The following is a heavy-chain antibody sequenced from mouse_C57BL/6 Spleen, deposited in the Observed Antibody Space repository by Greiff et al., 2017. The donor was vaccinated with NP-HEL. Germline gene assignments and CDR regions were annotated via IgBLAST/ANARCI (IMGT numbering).Heavy chain of an antibody. CDR1: GFTFSSYG. V-gene: IGHV5-6*01. J-gene: IGHJ1*03. D-gene: IGHD4-1*02. CDR2: ISSGGSYT. CDR3: ARPQLGHWYFDV. Sequence: EVQGVESGGDLVKPGGSLKLSCAASGFTFSSYGMSWVRQTPDKRLEWVATISSGGSYTYYPDSVKGRFTISRDNAKNTLYLQMSSLKSEDTAMYYCARPQLGHWYFDVWGTGTTVTVSS.